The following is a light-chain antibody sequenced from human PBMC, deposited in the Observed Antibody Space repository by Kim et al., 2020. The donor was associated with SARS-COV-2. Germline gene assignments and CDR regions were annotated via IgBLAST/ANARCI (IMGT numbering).Light chain of an antibody. CDR3: QQYYSTPRT. J-gene: IGKJ1*01. V-gene: IGKV4-1*01. CDR1: QSVLYSSNNKNY. Sequence: ATINCKSSQSVLYSSNNKNYLAWYQQKPGQPPMLLIYWASTRESGVPDRSSGSGSGTDFTLTISSLQAEDVAVYYCQQYYSTPRTFGQGTKVDIK. CDR2: WAS.